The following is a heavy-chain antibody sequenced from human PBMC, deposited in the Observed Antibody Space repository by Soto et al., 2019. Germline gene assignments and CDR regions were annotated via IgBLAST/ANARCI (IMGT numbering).Heavy chain of an antibody. V-gene: IGHV3-30-3*01. J-gene: IGHJ6*02. Sequence: QSGWSLRLSCAASGFTFSSYALHWVRQAPGRGLEWVAVISYDGSNKYYADSVKGRFTISRDNSKNTLYLQMNRLRAEDTAVYYCTRHCEKGYGMDVCGQGTTVTVS. CDR3: TRHCEKGYGMDV. CDR1: GFTFSSYA. D-gene: IGHD2-21*01. CDR2: ISYDGSNK.